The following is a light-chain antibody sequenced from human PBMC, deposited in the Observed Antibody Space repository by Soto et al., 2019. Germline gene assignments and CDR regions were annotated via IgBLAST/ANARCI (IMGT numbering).Light chain of an antibody. V-gene: IGKV4-1*01. Sequence: DIVMTQSPDSLAVSLGERAAINCKSSQTILFSSNNMNYLAWYQQRPGQPPKLLLYWASTRASGVPDRFSGSGSGTDFTLTISSLQAEDVAVYYCQQYYSAPPYTFGQGTKLEI. CDR2: WAS. CDR1: QTILFSSNNMNY. CDR3: QQYYSAPPYT. J-gene: IGKJ2*01.